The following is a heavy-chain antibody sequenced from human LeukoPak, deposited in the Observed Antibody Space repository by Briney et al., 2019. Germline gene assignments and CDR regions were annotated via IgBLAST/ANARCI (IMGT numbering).Heavy chain of an antibody. CDR3: ARGMVLPYYYYMDV. CDR1: GYTFTGYG. CDR2: ISAYNGNT. Sequence: GASVKVSCKASGYTFTGYGISWVRQAPGQGLEWMGWISAYNGNTNYAQKLQGRVTMTTDTSTSTAYVELRSLRSDDTAVYYCARGMVLPYYYYMDVWGKGTTVTVSS. D-gene: IGHD3-10*01. J-gene: IGHJ6*03. V-gene: IGHV1-18*01.